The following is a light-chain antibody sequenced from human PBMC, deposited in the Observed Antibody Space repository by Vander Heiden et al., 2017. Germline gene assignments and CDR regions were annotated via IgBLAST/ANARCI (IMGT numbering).Light chain of an antibody. J-gene: IGKJ1*01. V-gene: IGKV3-20*01. CDR1: ACVRNSY. CDR3: QQYTTSPWT. CDR2: GAS. Sequence: EFVLTQSPRTLSLSPGSRATLSSMPIACVRNSYLAWYQQKPGQAPRLLIYGASSRDTGIPDRFSGSGSGTDFTLTISRLEPEDFAVYYCQQYTTSPWTFGQGTKVEIK.